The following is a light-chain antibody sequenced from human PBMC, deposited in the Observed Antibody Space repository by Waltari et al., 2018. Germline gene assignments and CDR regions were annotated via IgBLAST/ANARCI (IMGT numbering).Light chain of an antibody. J-gene: IGLJ2*01. CDR3: SSRDSSGNHVL. CDR2: GKS. CDR1: SLRSYY. V-gene: IGLV3-19*01. Sequence: SSELTQDPAVSVALGQTVRITCQGDSLRSYYVSWYQQKPGQAPVVVMYGKSSRPSGIPGRLSGASSGSTAALTITGAQAEDEADYYCSSRDSSGNHVLFGGGTKLTVL.